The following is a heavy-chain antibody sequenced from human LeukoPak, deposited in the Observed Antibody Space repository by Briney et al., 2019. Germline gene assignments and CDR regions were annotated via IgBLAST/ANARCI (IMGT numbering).Heavy chain of an antibody. CDR1: GYTFTGYY. J-gene: IGHJ4*02. CDR3: ARGSSGYPTDY. V-gene: IGHV1-2*02. Sequence: VASVKVSCKASGYTFTGYYMHWVRQAPGQGPEWMGWINPNSGGTKYAQKFQGRVTMTRDTSISTAYMELSRLRSDDTAVYYCARGSSGYPTDYWGQGTLVTVSS. D-gene: IGHD3-22*01. CDR2: INPNSGGT.